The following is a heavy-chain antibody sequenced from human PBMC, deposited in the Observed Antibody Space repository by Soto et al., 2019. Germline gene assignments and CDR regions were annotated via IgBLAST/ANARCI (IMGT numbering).Heavy chain of an antibody. V-gene: IGHV6-1*01. CDR2: TYYRSKWYN. Sequence: HSQTLSLTCAISGDSVSSNSAAWNWIRQSPSRGLEWLGRTYYRSKWYNDYAVSVKSRITINPDTSKNQFSLQLNSVTPEDTAVYYCARASYSSSSYPSGMDVWGQGTTVTVSS. D-gene: IGHD6-6*01. CDR3: ARASYSSSSYPSGMDV. J-gene: IGHJ6*02. CDR1: GDSVSSNSAA.